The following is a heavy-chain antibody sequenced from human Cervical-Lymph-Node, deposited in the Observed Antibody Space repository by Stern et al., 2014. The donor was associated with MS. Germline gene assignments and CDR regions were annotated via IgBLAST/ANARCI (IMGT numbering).Heavy chain of an antibody. J-gene: IGHJ4*02. D-gene: IGHD2-15*01. CDR2: IYTRGRN. CDR3: ARGRCSGGNCYLVDS. CDR1: GGSISSRSYY. V-gene: IGHV4-61*02. Sequence: QLQLQESGPGLVKPSQTLSLTCTVSGGSISSRSYYWSWIRQPAGKGLEWIGRIYTRGRNNYNTPLKSRVTISVDMTKNQFAVRLSSVTAADTAVYYCARGRCSGGNCYLVDSWGQGTPVTVSS.